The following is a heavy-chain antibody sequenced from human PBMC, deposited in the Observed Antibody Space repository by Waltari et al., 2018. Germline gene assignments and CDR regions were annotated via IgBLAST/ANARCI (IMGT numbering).Heavy chain of an antibody. CDR1: GFTVSSNY. V-gene: IGHV3-53*01. CDR3: AREWSYSSSWYGYDYGMDV. D-gene: IGHD6-13*01. Sequence: EVQLVESGGGLIQPGGSLRLSCAASGFTVSSNYMSWVRQAPGKGLEWVSVTSSRRSTYYATCVKGRFTISTDKSKNPLYLQVTSPRAEDTAVYYCAREWSYSSSWYGYDYGMDVLGQGTTVPVSS. J-gene: IGHJ6*02. CDR2: TSSRRST.